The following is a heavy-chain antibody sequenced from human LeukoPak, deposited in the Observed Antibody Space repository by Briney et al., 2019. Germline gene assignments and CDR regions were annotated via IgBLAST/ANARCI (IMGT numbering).Heavy chain of an antibody. CDR1: GFTVSSNY. CDR3: ARLDIVVVPAALYNWFDP. D-gene: IGHD2-2*01. Sequence: GSLRLSCAASGFTVSSNYMGWIRQPPGKGLEWIGSIYYSGSTYYNPSLKSRVTISVDTSKNQFSLKLSSVTAADTAVYYCARLDIVVVPAALYNWFDPWGQGTLVTVSS. J-gene: IGHJ5*02. V-gene: IGHV4-39*01. CDR2: IYYSGST.